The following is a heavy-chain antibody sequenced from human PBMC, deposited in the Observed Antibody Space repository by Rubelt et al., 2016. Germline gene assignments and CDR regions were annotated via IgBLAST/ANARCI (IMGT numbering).Heavy chain of an antibody. D-gene: IGHD2-2*01. Sequence: QVQLQQWGAGLLKPSETLSLTCAVYGGSFNGYYWSWIRQPPGKGLEWIGEINHSGGTNYNPSLKSRVTLSVDTSKNQFSRQLSVGTAACTAVKYCARLTHAWPHYYVDYWGQGTLVTVSS. J-gene: IGHJ4*02. CDR1: GGSFNGYY. CDR3: ARLTHAWPHYYVDY. CDR2: INHSGGT. V-gene: IGHV4-34*01.